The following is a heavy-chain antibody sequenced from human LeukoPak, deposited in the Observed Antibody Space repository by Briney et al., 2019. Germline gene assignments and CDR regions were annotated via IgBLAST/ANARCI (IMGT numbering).Heavy chain of an antibody. V-gene: IGHV3-7*01. J-gene: IGHJ3*02. D-gene: IGHD3-22*01. CDR2: IKQDGSEK. Sequence: PGGSLRLSCAASGFTFSTYWMSWVRQAPGKGLEWVANIKQDGSEKYYVDSVKGRFTISRDNAKNSLYLQMNSLRAEDTAVYYCARRYYDSSGYCYAFDIWGQGTMVTVSS. CDR1: GFTFSTYW. CDR3: ARRYYDSSGYCYAFDI.